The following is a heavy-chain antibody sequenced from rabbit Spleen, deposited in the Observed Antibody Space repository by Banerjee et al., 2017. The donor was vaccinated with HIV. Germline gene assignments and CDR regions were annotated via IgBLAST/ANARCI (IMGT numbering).Heavy chain of an antibody. D-gene: IGHD8-1*01. V-gene: IGHV1S40*01. CDR1: GFDFSRGYD. CDR2: IYTGNIKT. Sequence: QQLVESGGGLVKPGASLTLTCKASGFDFSRGYDMCWVRQAPGKGLEWIGCIYTGNIKTYYASWAKGRFTISKTSSTTVTLQMTSLTVADTATYCCARDAGSGHYIDVYFDLWGPGTLVTVS. CDR3: ARDAGSGHYIDVYFDL. J-gene: IGHJ4*01.